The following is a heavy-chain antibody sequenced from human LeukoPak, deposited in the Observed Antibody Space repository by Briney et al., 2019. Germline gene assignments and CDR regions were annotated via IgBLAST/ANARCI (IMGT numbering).Heavy chain of an antibody. D-gene: IGHD2-2*01. CDR3: ARDARYCSSTSCSKGYYYYYYMDV. CDR2: INPNSGGT. J-gene: IGHJ6*03. V-gene: IGHV1-2*02. Sequence: ASVTVSCKASGYTFTGYYMHWVRQAPGQGLEWMGWINPNSGGTNYAQKFQGRVTMTRDTSISTAYMELSRLRSDDTAVYYCARDARYCSSTSCSKGYYYYYYMDVWGKGTTVTVSS. CDR1: GYTFTGYY.